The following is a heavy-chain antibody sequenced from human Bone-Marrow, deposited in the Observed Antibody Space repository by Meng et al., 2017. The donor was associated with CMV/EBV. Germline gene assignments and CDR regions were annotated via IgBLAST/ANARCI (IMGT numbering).Heavy chain of an antibody. CDR3: AREGEYSSSGYYFDY. J-gene: IGHJ4*02. CDR1: GGSISSSSYY. D-gene: IGHD6-6*01. Sequence: SETLSLTCTVSGGSISSSSYYWGWIRQPPGKGLEWIGSIYYSGSTYYNPSLKSRVTISVDTSKNQFSLKLSSVTAADTAVYYCAREGEYSSSGYYFDYCGQGTLVTASS. V-gene: IGHV4-39*07. CDR2: IYYSGST.